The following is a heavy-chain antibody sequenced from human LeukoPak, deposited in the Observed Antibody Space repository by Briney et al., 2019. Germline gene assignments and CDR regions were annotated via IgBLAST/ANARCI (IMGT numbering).Heavy chain of an antibody. CDR1: ELTVRSTY. Sequence: PGGSLSSSWAVSELTVRSTYLTWVRQAQGKGLNWASVIYSDGLTYYADSVRGRFTIYRDNSKNTLYLQMNSLKTEDTAVYYCTTPPNYYDSSGYYYAGRGRTGRVFDYWGQGTLVTVSS. V-gene: IGHV3-53*01. CDR3: TTPPNYYDSSGYYYAGRGRTGRVFDY. D-gene: IGHD3-22*01. J-gene: IGHJ4*02. CDR2: IYSDGLT.